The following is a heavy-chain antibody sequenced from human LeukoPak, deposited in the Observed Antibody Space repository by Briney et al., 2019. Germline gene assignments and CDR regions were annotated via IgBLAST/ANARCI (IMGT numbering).Heavy chain of an antibody. CDR2: IYYSGST. CDR3: ARELRRQLLHY. V-gene: IGHV4-59*01. D-gene: IGHD6-19*01. J-gene: IGHJ4*02. CDR1: GRSISSYY. Sequence: SETLSLTCTVSGRSISSYYWSWIRQPPGKGLVWIGYIYYSGSTNYNPSLKSRVTISVDTSKNQFSLTLSSVTAADTAVYYCARELRRQLLHYWGQGTLVTVSS.